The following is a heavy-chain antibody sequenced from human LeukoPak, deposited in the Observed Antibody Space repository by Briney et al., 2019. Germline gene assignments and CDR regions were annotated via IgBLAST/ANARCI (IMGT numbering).Heavy chain of an antibody. D-gene: IGHD3-22*01. CDR2: IKQDGSEK. J-gene: IGHJ4*02. CDR1: GFTFSSYW. CDR3: AREYYDSSGYYVEYYFDY. V-gene: IGHV3-7*01. Sequence: GGSLRLSCAASGFTFSSYWMSWVRQAPGKGLEWVANIKQDGSEKYYVDSVKGRFTISRDNAKKSLYLQMNSLRAEDTAVYYCAREYYDSSGYYVEYYFDYWGQGTLVTVSS.